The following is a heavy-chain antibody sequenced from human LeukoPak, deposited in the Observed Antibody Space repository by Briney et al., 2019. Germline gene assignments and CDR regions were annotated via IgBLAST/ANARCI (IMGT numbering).Heavy chain of an antibody. Sequence: GGSLRLSCAASGFTLSNSWMFWVRQPPGKGLKYVSEINNDGSRTSYADSVKGRFTISRDGAENTFFLQMNSLRAEDTAVYFCARGGVSGGFDYWGQGTLVTVSS. CDR3: ARGGVSGGFDY. CDR2: INNDGSRT. V-gene: IGHV3-74*01. CDR1: GFTLSNSW. D-gene: IGHD3-10*01. J-gene: IGHJ4*02.